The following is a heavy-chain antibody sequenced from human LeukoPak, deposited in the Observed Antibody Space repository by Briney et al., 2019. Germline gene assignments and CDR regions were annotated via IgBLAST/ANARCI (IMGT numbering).Heavy chain of an antibody. CDR3: ARGPYCVGITCQSFFDY. Sequence: GGSLRLSCAASGFTFSMYWITWVRQAPGKGLEWVANIKQDGSEKYYVDSVRGRFTISRDNAKNSVDLQMNSLRVEDTAVYYCARGPYCVGITCQSFFDYWGQGALVTVSS. V-gene: IGHV3-7*01. CDR2: IKQDGSEK. D-gene: IGHD2-21*01. CDR1: GFTFSMYW. J-gene: IGHJ4*02.